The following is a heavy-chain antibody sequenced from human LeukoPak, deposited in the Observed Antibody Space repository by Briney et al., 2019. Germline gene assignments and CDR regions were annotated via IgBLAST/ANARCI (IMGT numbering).Heavy chain of an antibody. D-gene: IGHD3-22*01. CDR3: ARHAFFDSTGYYYYFDY. Sequence: PSETLSLTCAVSVYSISIGYYWGWIRQPPGKGLEWIGSVYHSGSTYYNPSLKSRVTLSMDTSKNQFSLKLNSATAADTAAYYCARHAFFDSTGYYYYFDYWGQGSLVTVSS. CDR2: VYHSGST. CDR1: VYSISIGYY. V-gene: IGHV4-38-2*01. J-gene: IGHJ4*02.